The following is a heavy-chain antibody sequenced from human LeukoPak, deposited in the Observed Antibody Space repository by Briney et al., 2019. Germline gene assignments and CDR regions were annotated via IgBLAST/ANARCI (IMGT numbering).Heavy chain of an antibody. Sequence: ASVKVSCKASGYTFTSYGISWVRQAPGQGLEWMGWISAYNGNTNYAQKLQGRVTMTTDTSTSTAYMELSSLRSEDTAVYYCARTPDGEYHFDYWGQGTLVTVSS. J-gene: IGHJ4*02. D-gene: IGHD2-2*01. CDR1: GYTFTSYG. V-gene: IGHV1-18*01. CDR2: ISAYNGNT. CDR3: ARTPDGEYHFDY.